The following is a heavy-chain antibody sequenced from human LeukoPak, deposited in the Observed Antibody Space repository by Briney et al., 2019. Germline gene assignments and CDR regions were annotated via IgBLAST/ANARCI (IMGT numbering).Heavy chain of an antibody. J-gene: IGHJ4*02. D-gene: IGHD3-9*01. CDR2: IHDSGDT. Sequence: SETLSLTCTVSGGSISGYYWSWIRQPPGKGLEWIGFIHDSGDTYYNASLKSRVTISVDTSKNQLSLNLRSVAAADTAVYYCARESGTDWLDYWGQGTLVTVSS. V-gene: IGHV4-59*01. CDR3: ARESGTDWLDY. CDR1: GGSISGYY.